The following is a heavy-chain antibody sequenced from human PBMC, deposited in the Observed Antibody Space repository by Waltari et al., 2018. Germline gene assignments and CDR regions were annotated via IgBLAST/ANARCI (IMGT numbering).Heavy chain of an antibody. V-gene: IGHV1-69-2*01. CDR2: VDPEDGEA. Sequence: VLLLQSGAAVKKPGTTVKISCTVSAFTITNYYIHWGQQAPGKGLHWMGLVDPEDGEAIYSENFQGRVTMTADTSTDTVYMQLSSLTSDDTAIYYCATGLEDSDSASRPFDVWGQGTMVTVS. J-gene: IGHJ3*01. CDR3: ATGLEDSDSASRPFDV. CDR1: AFTITNYY. D-gene: IGHD1-26*01.